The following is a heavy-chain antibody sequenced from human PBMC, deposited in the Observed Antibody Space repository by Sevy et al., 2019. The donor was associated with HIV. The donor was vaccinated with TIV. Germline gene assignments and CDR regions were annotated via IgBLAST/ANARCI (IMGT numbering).Heavy chain of an antibody. J-gene: IGHJ4*02. V-gene: IGHV3-33*01. D-gene: IGHD3-10*01. CDR2: IWYDGTNK. CDR1: GFTFSSYG. CDR3: ASDEYYYASRSENFDY. Sequence: GGSLRLSCAASGFTFSSYGMHWVRQAPGKGLEWVALIWYDGTNKYYADSVKGRFTISRDTSKNNLYMQMNSLRAEDTTAYYWASDEYYYASRSENFDYWGPGTLVTVSS.